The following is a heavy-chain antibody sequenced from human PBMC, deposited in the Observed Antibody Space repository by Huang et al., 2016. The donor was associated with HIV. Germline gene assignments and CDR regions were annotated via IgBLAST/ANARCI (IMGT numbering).Heavy chain of an antibody. CDR3: ARILMYYNSSGYGFDY. Sequence: QVQLQQWGAGLLKPSETLSLTCAVYGGSFSGYYWSWIRQPPGKGLEWIGEINHSGSTNHNPSFKSRVTISVDTSKNQFSLKLSSVTAADTAVYYCARILMYYNSSGYGFDYWGQGTLVTVSS. D-gene: IGHD3-22*01. CDR2: INHSGST. J-gene: IGHJ4*02. V-gene: IGHV4-34*01. CDR1: GGSFSGYY.